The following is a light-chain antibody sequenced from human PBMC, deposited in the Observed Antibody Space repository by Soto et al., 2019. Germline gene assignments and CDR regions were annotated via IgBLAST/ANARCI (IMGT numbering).Light chain of an antibody. V-gene: IGKV1-17*03. CDR3: QQYNSYST. CDR1: QGIDNY. CDR2: AAS. Sequence: DIHMTQSPSAISASVGHIVTITCRASQGIDNYLAWFQQKPGKVPQRLIYAASTLQSGVPSSLSGSGSGTDFTLTISCLQSEDFATYYCQQYNSYSTFGHGTKVDIK. J-gene: IGKJ1*01.